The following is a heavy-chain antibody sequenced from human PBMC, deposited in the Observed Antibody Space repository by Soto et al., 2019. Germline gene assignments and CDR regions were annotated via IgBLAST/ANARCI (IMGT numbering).Heavy chain of an antibody. Sequence: SVKVSCKASGGTFSSYAISWVRQAPGQGLEWMGGIIPIFGTANYAQKFQGRVTITADESTSTAYMELSSLRSEDTAVYYCARDSGELGSSSSLLSYYGMDVWGQGTTVTAP. CDR1: GGTFSSYA. CDR2: IIPIFGTA. V-gene: IGHV1-69*13. D-gene: IGHD6-6*01. CDR3: ARDSGELGSSSSLLSYYGMDV. J-gene: IGHJ6*02.